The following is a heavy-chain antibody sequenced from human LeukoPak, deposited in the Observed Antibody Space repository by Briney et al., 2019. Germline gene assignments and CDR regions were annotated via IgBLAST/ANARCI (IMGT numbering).Heavy chain of an antibody. D-gene: IGHD2-2*01. CDR2: ISSSGSTI. V-gene: IGHV3-48*03. CDR3: ARETDSTLFDY. J-gene: IGHJ4*02. CDR1: GFTFSNYE. Sequence: SGGSLRLSCAASGFTFSNYEMNWIRQAPGKGLEWISYISSSGSTIYYADSVKGRFTISRDNAKNSLYLQVNSLRVDDTALYYCARETDSTLFDYWGQGTLVTVSS.